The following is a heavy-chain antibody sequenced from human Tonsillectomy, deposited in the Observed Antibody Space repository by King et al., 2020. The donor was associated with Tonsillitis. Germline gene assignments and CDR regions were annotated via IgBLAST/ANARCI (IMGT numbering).Heavy chain of an antibody. CDR1: GFTFNNYA. D-gene: IGHD6-13*01. CDR2: ISYNGTSK. J-gene: IGHJ4*02. Sequence: QVQLVESGGGVVQPGRSLRLSCAASGFTFNNYAMHWVRLAPGKGLEWLTVISYNGTSKYYADSVKGRFSISRDNSKNTLYLQMNGLRTEDTAVYYCARVLAAAGTRFDSWGPGTLVTVSS. V-gene: IGHV3-30*04. CDR3: ARVLAAAGTRFDS.